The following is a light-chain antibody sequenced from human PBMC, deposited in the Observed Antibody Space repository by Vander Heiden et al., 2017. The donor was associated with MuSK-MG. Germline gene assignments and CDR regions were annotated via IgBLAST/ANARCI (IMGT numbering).Light chain of an antibody. J-gene: IGKJ4*01. CDR2: AAS. CDR3: QQSDSTPLT. Sequence: DIQMTQSPSSLSASVGDRVTITCRASQSISSYLNWYQQKPGKAPKLLIYAASSLQSGVPSRFSGSGSGTDFTLTISRLQPEHFATYYCQQSDSTPLTFGGGTKVEIK. V-gene: IGKV1-39*01. CDR1: QSISSY.